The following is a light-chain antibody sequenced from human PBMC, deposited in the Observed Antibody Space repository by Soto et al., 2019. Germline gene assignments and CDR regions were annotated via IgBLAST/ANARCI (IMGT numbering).Light chain of an antibody. CDR1: QSVSSSY. CDR3: QQYGSPPSLT. V-gene: IGKV3-20*01. Sequence: EMVLTQSPGTLSLSPGERATLSCRASQSVSSSYLAWYQQKPGQAPRLLIYDASSRATGITDRFSGSGSGTDFTLTISRLEPEDFAVYYCQQYGSPPSLTFGGGTKVEIK. CDR2: DAS. J-gene: IGKJ4*01.